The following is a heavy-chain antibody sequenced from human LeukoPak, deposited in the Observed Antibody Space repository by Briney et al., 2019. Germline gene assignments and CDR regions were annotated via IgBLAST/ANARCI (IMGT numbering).Heavy chain of an antibody. CDR3: ARGDGYNYY. CDR2: ISYDGSNK. Sequence: GGSLRLSCAASGFTFSSYGMHWVRQAPGKGLEWVAVISYDGSNKYYADSVKGRFTISRDNAKNTLYLQMNSLRAEDTAVYYCARGDGYNYYWGQGTLVTVSS. V-gene: IGHV3-30*03. D-gene: IGHD5-24*01. CDR1: GFTFSSYG. J-gene: IGHJ4*02.